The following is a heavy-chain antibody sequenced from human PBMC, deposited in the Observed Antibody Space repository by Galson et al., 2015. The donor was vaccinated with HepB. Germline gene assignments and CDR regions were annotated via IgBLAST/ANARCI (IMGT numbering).Heavy chain of an antibody. CDR1: GYTFTSYG. CDR3: ARDKPWGYPPIEMDY. CDR2: ISAYNGNT. D-gene: IGHD5-12*01. V-gene: IGHV1-18*01. J-gene: IGHJ4*02. Sequence: SVKVSCKASGYTFTSYGISWVRQAPGQGLEWMGWISAYNGNTNYAQKLQGRVTMTTDTSTSTAYMELRSLRSDDTAVYYCARDKPWGYPPIEMDYWGQGTLVTVSS.